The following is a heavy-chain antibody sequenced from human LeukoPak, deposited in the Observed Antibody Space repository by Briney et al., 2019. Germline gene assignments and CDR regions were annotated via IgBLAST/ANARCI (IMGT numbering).Heavy chain of an antibody. CDR2: ISSSSSTK. V-gene: IGHV3-48*01. Sequence: PGGSLRLSCAASGFTFSTYSMNWVRQAPGKGLEWVSYISSSSSTKYYADSVKGRFTISRDNAKNSLYLHMNSLRGEDTAVYYCARLTLECSSNSCYAWGQGTLVTVSS. J-gene: IGHJ5*02. D-gene: IGHD2-2*01. CDR3: ARLTLECSSNSCYA. CDR1: GFTFSTYS.